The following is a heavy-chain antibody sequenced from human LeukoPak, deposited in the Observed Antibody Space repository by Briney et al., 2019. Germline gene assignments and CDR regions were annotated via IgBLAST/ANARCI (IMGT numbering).Heavy chain of an antibody. CDR2: INWNGGST. CDR1: GFTFDDYG. J-gene: IGHJ4*02. V-gene: IGHV3-20*04. CDR3: AKGLGAVTTFFDY. D-gene: IGHD4-17*01. Sequence: GGSLRLSCAASGFTFDDYGMSWVRQAPGKGLEWVSGINWNGGSTGYADSVKGRFTISRDNAKNSLYLQMNSLRAEDTAVYYCAKGLGAVTTFFDYWGQGTLVTVSS.